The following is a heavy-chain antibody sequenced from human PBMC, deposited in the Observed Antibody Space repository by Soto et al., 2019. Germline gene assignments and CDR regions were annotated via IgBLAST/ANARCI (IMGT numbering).Heavy chain of an antibody. Sequence: GGSLRLSCSASGFTFTSFAIHWVRQAPGKGLEWVAVISENGVNKYSAESVKGRFVISRDNSKNTVELEMNSLRPEDTAIYFCARRLTKTVSALGYWGQGTLVTVSS. V-gene: IGHV3-30*09. J-gene: IGHJ4*02. CDR2: ISENGVNK. CDR1: GFTFTSFA. D-gene: IGHD2-8*01. CDR3: ARRLTKTVSALGY.